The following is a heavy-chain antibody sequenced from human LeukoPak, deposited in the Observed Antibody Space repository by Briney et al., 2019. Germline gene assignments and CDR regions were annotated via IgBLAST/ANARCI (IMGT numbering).Heavy chain of an antibody. CDR2: ITDNAAST. Sequence: PGGSLRLSCAASGFSFTIYDMSWVRQTPGKGLEWVSVITDNAASTDYADSVKGRFTISRDNSKNTLYLQMNSLRVEDTAVYYCAKGLYYFDYWGQGTLVTVSS. CDR1: GFSFTIYD. J-gene: IGHJ4*02. V-gene: IGHV3-23*01. D-gene: IGHD3-22*01. CDR3: AKGLYYFDY.